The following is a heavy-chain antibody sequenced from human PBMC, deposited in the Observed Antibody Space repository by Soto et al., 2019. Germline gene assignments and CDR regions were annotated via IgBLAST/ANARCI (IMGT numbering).Heavy chain of an antibody. V-gene: IGHV3-30*18. CDR3: AKWGILLDY. J-gene: IGHJ4*02. D-gene: IGHD2-15*01. Sequence: PGGSLRLSCAASGLTFSSYGMHWVRQAPGKGLEWVAVISYDGSNKYYADSVKGRFTISRDNSKNTLYLQMNSLRAEDTAVYYCAKWGILLDYWGQGTLVTVSS. CDR2: ISYDGSNK. CDR1: GLTFSSYG.